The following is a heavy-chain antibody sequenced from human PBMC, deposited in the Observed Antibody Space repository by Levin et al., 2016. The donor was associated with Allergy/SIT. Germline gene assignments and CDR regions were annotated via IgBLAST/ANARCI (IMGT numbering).Heavy chain of an antibody. CDR1: GYTFTGNH. CDR3: ARVSRFLGWFDS. CDR2: VDPNSGGT. D-gene: IGHD3-3*01. Sequence: ASVKVSCKASGYTFTGNHIHWVRQAPGQGLEWVGWVDPNSGGTNYAEPFQGRVTMTTDTSINTAYMELRRLTSDDTAVYYCARVSRFLGWFDSWGQGTLVTVSS. V-gene: IGHV1-2*02. J-gene: IGHJ5*01.